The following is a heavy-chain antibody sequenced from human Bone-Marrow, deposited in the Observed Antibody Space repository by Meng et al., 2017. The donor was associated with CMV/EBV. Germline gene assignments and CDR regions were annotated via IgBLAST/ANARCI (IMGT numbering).Heavy chain of an antibody. D-gene: IGHD3-10*01. V-gene: IGHV3-21*01. Sequence: LSLSCEASGFPFMSYSMNWVRQAPGRGREWVSSIRSSSIYIYSAASVKGRFPISRDNAKTSLYLQINGLRAEDTAVYYCARGRGGGNWGQGTLVTVSS. J-gene: IGHJ4*02. CDR3: ARGRGGGN. CDR2: IRSSSIYI. CDR1: GFPFMSYS.